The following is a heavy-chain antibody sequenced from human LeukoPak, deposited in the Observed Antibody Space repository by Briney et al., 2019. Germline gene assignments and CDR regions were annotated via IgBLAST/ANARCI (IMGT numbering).Heavy chain of an antibody. CDR2: ISSSTTTM. V-gene: IGHV3-48*01. D-gene: IGHD3-10*01. J-gene: IGHJ4*02. CDR1: GFTLSGFG. Sequence: GGSLRLSCAASGFTLSGFGMNWVRQAPGKGLEWVSYISSSTTTMYYADSVKGRFTISRDNAKNSLYLQMNSLRAEDTAVYYCARDGGGYYYYFDYWGQGTLVTVSS. CDR3: ARDGGGYYYYFDY.